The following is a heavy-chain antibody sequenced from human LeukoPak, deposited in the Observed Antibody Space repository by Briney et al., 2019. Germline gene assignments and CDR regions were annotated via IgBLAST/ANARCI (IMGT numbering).Heavy chain of an antibody. D-gene: IGHD4-11*01. CDR1: GFTFRSYS. Sequence: WGSLRLSCAASGFTFRSYSMNWVRQAPGRGLEWVSYISGSSNTIYYADSVKGRFTISRDNAKNSLYLQMNSLRVEDTAVYYCARLDYPTPDYWGQGTLVTVSS. V-gene: IGHV3-48*01. CDR2: ISGSSNTI. CDR3: ARLDYPTPDY. J-gene: IGHJ4*02.